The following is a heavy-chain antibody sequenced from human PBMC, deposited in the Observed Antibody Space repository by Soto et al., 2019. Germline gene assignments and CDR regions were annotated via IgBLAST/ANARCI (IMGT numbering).Heavy chain of an antibody. J-gene: IGHJ6*02. D-gene: IGHD3-9*01. Sequence: LRLSCAASGFTFSSYSMNWVRQAPGKGLEWVSSISSSSSYIYYADSVKGRFTISRDNAKNSLYLQMNSLRAEDTAVYYCARDQGLRYFDWSKDYYYYGMDVWGQGTTVTVSS. CDR3: ARDQGLRYFDWSKDYYYYGMDV. CDR1: GFTFSSYS. V-gene: IGHV3-21*01. CDR2: ISSSSSYI.